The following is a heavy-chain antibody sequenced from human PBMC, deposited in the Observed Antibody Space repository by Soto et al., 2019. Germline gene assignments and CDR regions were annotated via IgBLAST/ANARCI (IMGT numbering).Heavy chain of an antibody. CDR3: ARLGVAAHPGDYYYGMDV. D-gene: IGHD6-13*01. V-gene: IGHV4-39*01. Sequence: QLQLQESGPGLVKPSETLSLTCTVSGGSISSSSYYWGWIRQPPGKGLEWIWSIYYSGSTYYNPSLKSRVTISVDTYKNQFSLKLSSVTAADTAVYDCARLGVAAHPGDYYYGMDVWGQGTTVTVSS. J-gene: IGHJ6*02. CDR1: GGSISSSSYY. CDR2: IYYSGST.